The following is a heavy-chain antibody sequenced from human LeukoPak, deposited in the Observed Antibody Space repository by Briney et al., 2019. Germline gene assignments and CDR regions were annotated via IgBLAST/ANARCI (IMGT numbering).Heavy chain of an antibody. J-gene: IGHJ4*02. CDR3: ARVGSGYSYGSPFDY. CDR1: GYTFTSYY. CDR2: INPSGGST. Sequence: ASVKDSCKASGYTFTSYYMHWVRQAPGQGLEWMGIINPSGGSTSYAQKFQGRVTMTRDTSTSTVYMELSSLRSEDTAVYYCARVGSGYSYGSPFDYWGQGTLVTVSS. D-gene: IGHD5-18*01. V-gene: IGHV1-46*01.